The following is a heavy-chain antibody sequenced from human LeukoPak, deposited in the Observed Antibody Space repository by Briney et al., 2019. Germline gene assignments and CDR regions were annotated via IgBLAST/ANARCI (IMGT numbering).Heavy chain of an antibody. CDR1: GFALSKHP. J-gene: IGHJ4*02. Sequence: GGSLRLSCAASGFALSKHPMYWVRQAPGKGLEWVSSLSDTGDSRHYADSVKGRFTISRDSARSALYLQMNSLRAEDTAVYYCAKGDCASGSCYFDDWGQGSQVTVSS. D-gene: IGHD2-8*01. CDR2: LSDTGDSR. CDR3: AKGDCASGSCYFDD. V-gene: IGHV3-23*01.